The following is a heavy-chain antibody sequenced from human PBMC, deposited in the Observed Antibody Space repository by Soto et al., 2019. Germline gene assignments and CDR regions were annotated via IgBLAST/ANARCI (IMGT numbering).Heavy chain of an antibody. J-gene: IGHJ4*02. CDR2: ISWNSGSI. V-gene: IGHV3-9*01. Sequence: EVQLVESGGGSVQPGRSLRLSCVASGFTFESYAMHWVRQVPGKGLEWVSGISWNSGSIGYEDSVKGRFTISRDNAQKSLYLEMNSLRVEDTAFYYCVKDIHEQWLVSHFEYWGKGALVTVSS. CDR3: VKDIHEQWLVSHFEY. D-gene: IGHD6-19*01. CDR1: GFTFESYA.